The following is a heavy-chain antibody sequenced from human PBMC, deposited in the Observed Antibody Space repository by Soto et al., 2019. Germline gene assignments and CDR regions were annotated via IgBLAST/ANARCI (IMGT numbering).Heavy chain of an antibody. CDR2: IYYSGST. D-gene: IGHD6-19*01. CDR3: ARAGSGSGWL. J-gene: IGHJ4*02. Sequence: QVQLQESGPGLVKPSETLSLTCTVSGGSVSSGRFYWCWIRQPPGKGLEWIGYIYYSGSTKYNPSLRSRVTISGDPSKNPFSLKLTSVAAADTAVYYWARAGSGSGWLGGQLTLVTVSS. CDR1: GGSVSSGRFY. V-gene: IGHV4-61*01.